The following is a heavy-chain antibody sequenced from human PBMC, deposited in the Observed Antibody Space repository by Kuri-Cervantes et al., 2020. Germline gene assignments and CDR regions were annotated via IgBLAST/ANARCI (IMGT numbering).Heavy chain of an antibody. V-gene: IGHV3-7*01. CDR1: GFTFSNYW. CDR3: AKDDTSGPDAFDI. J-gene: IGHJ3*02. D-gene: IGHD3-22*01. Sequence: GESLKISCAASGFTFSNYWMSWVRQAPGKGLEWVASIKQDGSEKYYADSVKGRFTISRDNSKNTLYLQMNSLRAEDTAVYYCAKDDTSGPDAFDIWGQGTMVTVSS. CDR2: IKQDGSEK.